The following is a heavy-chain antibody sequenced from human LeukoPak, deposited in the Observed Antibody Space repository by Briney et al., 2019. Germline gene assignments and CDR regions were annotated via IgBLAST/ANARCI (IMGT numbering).Heavy chain of an antibody. CDR3: ARDTPTHQGMIVMDY. CDR2: IYTSGNT. D-gene: IGHD3-22*01. Sequence: SETLSLTCTVSGGSISSYYWSWIRQPAGKGLEWIGRIYTSGNTNYNPSLKSRVTMSVDTSKNQFSLKLSSVTAADTAVYYCARDTPTHQGMIVMDYWGQGTLVTVSS. J-gene: IGHJ4*02. V-gene: IGHV4-4*07. CDR1: GGSISSYY.